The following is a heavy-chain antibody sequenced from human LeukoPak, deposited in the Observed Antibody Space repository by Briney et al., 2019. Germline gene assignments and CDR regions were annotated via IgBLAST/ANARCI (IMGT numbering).Heavy chain of an antibody. CDR1: GLTFSRFA. V-gene: IGHV3-23*01. Sequence: GGSLRLSCAASGLTFSRFAMSWVRQAPGKGLEWVSASSASSVSTYYADSVKGRFTISRDNSKNTLFLRMNSLRAEDTAVYYCAKPFYYSDGSGYSDDSGGQGTLVTVSS. D-gene: IGHD3-22*01. CDR2: SSASSVST. J-gene: IGHJ4*02. CDR3: AKPFYYSDGSGYSDDS.